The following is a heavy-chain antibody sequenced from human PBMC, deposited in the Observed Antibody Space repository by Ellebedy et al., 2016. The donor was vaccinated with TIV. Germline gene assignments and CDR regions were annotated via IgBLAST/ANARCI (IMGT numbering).Heavy chain of an antibody. D-gene: IGHD5-18*01. CDR1: GFTFSSYW. Sequence: GGSLRFSCVVSGFTFSSYWMHWVRQAPGKGLVWVSRINSDGNSTSYADSVKGRFTISRDNAKNTLYLQMNSLRAEDTGVYYCASLDDTAMSYGMDVWGQGTTVTVSS. J-gene: IGHJ6*02. CDR2: INSDGNST. CDR3: ASLDDTAMSYGMDV. V-gene: IGHV3-74*01.